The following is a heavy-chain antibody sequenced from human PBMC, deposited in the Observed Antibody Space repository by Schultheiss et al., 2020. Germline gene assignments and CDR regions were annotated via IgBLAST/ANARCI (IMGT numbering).Heavy chain of an antibody. Sequence: GGSLRLSCAASGFTFSSYGMHWVRQAPGKGLEWVAVIWYDGSHKYYADSVKGRFTISRDNSKNTLYLQMNSLRAEDTAVYFCARDGTAMDSYFDYWGQGTLVTVSS. J-gene: IGHJ4*02. V-gene: IGHV3-33*01. CDR1: GFTFSSYG. D-gene: IGHD5-18*01. CDR2: IWYDGSHK. CDR3: ARDGTAMDSYFDY.